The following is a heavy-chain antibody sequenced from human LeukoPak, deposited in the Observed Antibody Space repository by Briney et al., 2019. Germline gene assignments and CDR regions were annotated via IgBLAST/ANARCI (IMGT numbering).Heavy chain of an antibody. Sequence: PGGSLRLSCAASGFTFSSYGMHWVRQAPGKGLEWVAVISYDGSNKYYADSVKGRFTISRDNSKNTLYLQMNSLRAEDTAVYYCARDQYSSGWYSIYYYYGMDVWGQGTTVTVSS. V-gene: IGHV3-30*03. CDR3: ARDQYSSGWYSIYYYYGMDV. D-gene: IGHD6-19*01. J-gene: IGHJ6*02. CDR1: GFTFSSYG. CDR2: ISYDGSNK.